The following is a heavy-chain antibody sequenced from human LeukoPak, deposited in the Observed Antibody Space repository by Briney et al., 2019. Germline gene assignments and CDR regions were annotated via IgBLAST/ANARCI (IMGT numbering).Heavy chain of an antibody. V-gene: IGHV3-48*03. CDR1: GFTFSSYE. D-gene: IGHD1-26*01. CDR3: AREGGEWELLRTFDY. CDR2: ISSSGSTI. Sequence: GGALRLSCAASGFTFSSYEMNWVRQAPGKGLEWVSYISSSGSTIYYADSVKGRFTISRDNAKNSLYLQMNSLRAEDTAVYYCAREGGEWELLRTFDYWGQGTLVTVSS. J-gene: IGHJ4*02.